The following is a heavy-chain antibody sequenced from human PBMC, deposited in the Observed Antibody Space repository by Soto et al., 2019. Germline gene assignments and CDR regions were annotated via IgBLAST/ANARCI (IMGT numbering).Heavy chain of an antibody. J-gene: IGHJ4*02. Sequence: EVHLEESGGGLVQPGGSLRLSCAASGFTFSSYWMNWVRQAPGKGLEWVANINQDGSEYNDVASVKGRFTISRDNAKNSLFLQMNALRVEDTAVYYCARHPFYENRYYYAIGFDNWGQGTLVTVSS. D-gene: IGHD3-10*01. CDR2: INQDGSEY. CDR3: ARHPFYENRYYYAIGFDN. V-gene: IGHV3-7*01. CDR1: GFTFSSYW.